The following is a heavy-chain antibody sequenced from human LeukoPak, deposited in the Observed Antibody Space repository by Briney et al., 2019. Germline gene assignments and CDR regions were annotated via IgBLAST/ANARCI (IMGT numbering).Heavy chain of an antibody. V-gene: IGHV3-9*01. J-gene: IGHJ6*02. CDR2: ISWNSGSI. D-gene: IGHD5-18*01. CDR3: AKASGYSYGDYGMDV. CDR1: GFTFDDYA. Sequence: SLRLSCAASGFTFDDYAMHWVRQAPGKGLEWVSGISWNSGSIGYADSVRGRFTISRDNAKNSLYLQMNSLRAEDTALYYCAKASGYSYGDYGMDVWGQGTTVTVSS.